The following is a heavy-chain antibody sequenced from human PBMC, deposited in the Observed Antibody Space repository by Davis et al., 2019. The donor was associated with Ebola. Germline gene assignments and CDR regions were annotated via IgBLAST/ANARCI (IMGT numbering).Heavy chain of an antibody. J-gene: IGHJ6*02. CDR3: ARRIIGDSRGGVDV. V-gene: IGHV3-48*02. CDR2: IGASNEGI. CDR1: GFPFTNFG. D-gene: IGHD4-17*01. Sequence: PGGSLRLSCAASGFPFTNFGMSWVRQAPGKGLEWLSYIGASNEGINYAGSVKDRFTISRDNAKDSLYLDMNSLRDEETAVYYCARRIIGDSRGGVDVWGQGTTVSVSS.